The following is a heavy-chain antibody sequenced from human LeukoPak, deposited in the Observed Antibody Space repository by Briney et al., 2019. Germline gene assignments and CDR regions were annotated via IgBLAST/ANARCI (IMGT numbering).Heavy chain of an antibody. CDR3: ARDGDYYGSGSQGPLDY. J-gene: IGHJ4*02. CDR2: ISSSSSYI. Sequence: GGSLRLSCAASGFTFSSYSMSWVRQAPGKGVEWVSSISSSSSYIYYADSVKGRFTISRDNAKNSLYLQMNSLTAEDTAVYYCARDGDYYGSGSQGPLDYWGQGTLVTVSS. V-gene: IGHV3-21*01. CDR1: GFTFSSYS. D-gene: IGHD3-10*01.